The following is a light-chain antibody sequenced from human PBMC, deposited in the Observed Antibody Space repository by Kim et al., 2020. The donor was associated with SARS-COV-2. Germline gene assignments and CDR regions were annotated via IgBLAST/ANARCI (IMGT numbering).Light chain of an antibody. CDR3: QAWDSSTAWV. Sequence: VTHGQTASITCSGDKLGDKYACWYQQKPGQYPVLVIYQDSKRPSGIPERFSGSNSGNTATLTISGTQAMDEADYYCQAWDSSTAWVFGGGTQLTVL. CDR1: KLGDKY. J-gene: IGLJ3*02. CDR2: QDS. V-gene: IGLV3-1*01.